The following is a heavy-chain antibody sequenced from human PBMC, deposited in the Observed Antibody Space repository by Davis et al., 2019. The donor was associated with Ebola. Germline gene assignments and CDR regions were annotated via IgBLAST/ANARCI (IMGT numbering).Heavy chain of an antibody. D-gene: IGHD3-16*02. V-gene: IGHV1-69*13. CDR2: IIPIFGTA. J-gene: IGHJ4*02. Sequence: SVKVSCKASGGTFSSYAISWVRQAPGQGLEWMGGIIPIFGTANYAQKFQGRVTITADESTSTAYMELSSLRSEDTAVYYCARHKGELSLQPLNYWGQGTLVTVSS. CDR3: ARHKGELSLQPLNY. CDR1: GGTFSSYA.